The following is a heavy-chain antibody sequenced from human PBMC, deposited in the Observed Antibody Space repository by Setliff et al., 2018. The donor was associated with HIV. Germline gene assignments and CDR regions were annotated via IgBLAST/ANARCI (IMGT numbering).Heavy chain of an antibody. D-gene: IGHD3-22*01. CDR2: ITYDGSRT. CDR3: ARDEGISGYYYDSAEYFQH. V-gene: IGHV3-30*07. J-gene: IGHJ1*01. Sequence: GGSLRLSCVASGFTFSTFAMHWVRQAPGKGPEWVSVITYDGSRTYYADSVKGRFTISRDNSKNSLYLQMNSLRAEDTALYYCARDEGISGYYYDSAEYFQHWGQGTRVTVSS. CDR1: GFTFSTFA.